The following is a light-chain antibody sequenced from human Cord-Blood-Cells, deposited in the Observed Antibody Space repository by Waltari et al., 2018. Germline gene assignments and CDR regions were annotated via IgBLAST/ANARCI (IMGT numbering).Light chain of an antibody. CDR3: FSYAGSDNWV. Sequence: QSALTQPRSVSGSPGQSVTISCTGTSSDVGGYNYVSWYQQHPGKAPKLMIYDVSKRPAGGPDRFSGSKSGNTASLTISGRQAEDEADYYCFSYAGSDNWVFGGGTKLTVL. J-gene: IGLJ3*02. V-gene: IGLV2-11*01. CDR2: DVS. CDR1: SSDVGGYNY.